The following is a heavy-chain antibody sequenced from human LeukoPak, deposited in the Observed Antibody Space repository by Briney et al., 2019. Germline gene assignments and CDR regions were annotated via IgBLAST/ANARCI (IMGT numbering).Heavy chain of an antibody. V-gene: IGHV1-18*01. CDR1: GGNFNMYA. J-gene: IGHJ2*01. CDR3: ARGASSGYYYLNWYFDL. CDR2: ISAYNGNT. D-gene: IGHD3-22*01. Sequence: ASVKVSCKASGGNFNMYAINWVRQAPGQGLEWMGWISAYNGNTNYAQKLQGRVTMTTDTSTSTAYMELRSLRSDDTAVYYCARGASSGYYYLNWYFDLWGRGTLVTVSS.